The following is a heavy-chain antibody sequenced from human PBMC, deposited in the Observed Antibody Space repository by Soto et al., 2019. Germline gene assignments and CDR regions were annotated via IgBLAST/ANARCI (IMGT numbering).Heavy chain of an antibody. J-gene: IGHJ6*02. CDR1: GFTFSDEN. D-gene: IGHD2-2*01. Sequence: GGSLRLSCSASGFTFSDENMSWVRQVPGEGLEWVSGISGGGSYIFYADSVQGQFSISRDNPKNSLFLEMNSLRVEDTAVYYCARDSDCHSTSCFFPPHVWGQGTTVTVSS. CDR2: ISGGGSYI. V-gene: IGHV3-21*06. CDR3: ARDSDCHSTSCFFPPHV.